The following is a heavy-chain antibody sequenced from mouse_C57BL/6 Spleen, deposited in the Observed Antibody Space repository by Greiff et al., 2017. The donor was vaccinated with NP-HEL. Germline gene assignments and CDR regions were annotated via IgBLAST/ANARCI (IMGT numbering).Heavy chain of an antibody. V-gene: IGHV1-52*01. CDR3: ARGTKGIFAY. D-gene: IGHD3-3*01. CDR1: GYTFTSYW. J-gene: IGHJ3*01. Sequence: QVQLKQPGAELVRPGSSVKLSCKASGYTFTSYWMHWVKQRPIQGLEWIGNIDPSDSETHYNQKFKDKATLTVDKSSSTAYMQLSSLTSEDSAVYYCARGTKGIFAYWGQGTLVTVSA. CDR2: IDPSDSET.